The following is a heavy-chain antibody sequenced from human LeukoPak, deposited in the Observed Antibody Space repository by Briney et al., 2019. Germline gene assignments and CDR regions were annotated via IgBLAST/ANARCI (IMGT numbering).Heavy chain of an antibody. CDR3: ARVLVEEVLTNWFAP. D-gene: IGHD2-2*01. J-gene: IGHJ5*02. CDR1: GYTFTGYY. CDR2: ISAYNGNT. Sequence: SVKVSCKASGYTFTGYYMHWVRQAPGQGLEWMGWISAYNGNTNYAQKLQGRVTMTTDTSTSTAYMELRSLRSDDTAVYYCARVLVEEVLTNWFAPWGQGTLVTVSS. V-gene: IGHV1-18*04.